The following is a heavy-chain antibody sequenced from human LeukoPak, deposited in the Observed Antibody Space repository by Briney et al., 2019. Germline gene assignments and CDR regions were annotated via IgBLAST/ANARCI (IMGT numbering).Heavy chain of an antibody. D-gene: IGHD4-23*01. Sequence: GASVKVSCKVSGYTLTELSMHWVRQAPGKGLEWMGGFDPEDGETIYAQKFQGRVTMTEDTSTDTAYMELSSLRSEDTAVYYCATDGYGGRNFDYWGQGTLVTVSS. V-gene: IGHV1-24*01. CDR3: ATDGYGGRNFDY. CDR2: FDPEDGET. CDR1: GYTLTELS. J-gene: IGHJ4*02.